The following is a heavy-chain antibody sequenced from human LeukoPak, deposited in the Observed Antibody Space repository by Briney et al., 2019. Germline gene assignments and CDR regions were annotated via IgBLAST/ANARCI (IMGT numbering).Heavy chain of an antibody. CDR2: IRFDGSNK. J-gene: IGHJ4*02. CDR1: GFTFSSYG. D-gene: IGHD3-3*01. Sequence: GGSLRLSCAASGFTFSSYGMHWVRQAPGKGLEWVAFIRFDGSNKYYADSVKGRFTISRDNSKNTLYLQMNSLRAEDTAVYYCAKDHTYYDFWSDYYWGQGTLVTVSS. V-gene: IGHV3-30*02. CDR3: AKDHTYYDFWSDYY.